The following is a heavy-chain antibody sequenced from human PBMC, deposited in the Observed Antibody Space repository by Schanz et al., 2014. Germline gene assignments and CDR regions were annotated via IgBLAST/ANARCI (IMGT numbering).Heavy chain of an antibody. CDR1: GFSFSDYW. D-gene: IGHD4-17*01. Sequence: DVQLVESGGGLVQPGGSLRLSCAASGFSFSDYWMGWVRQAPGKGLEWVSAISGRGGRTYYADSVKGRFTISRDNSKNTLYLQMNSLRAEDTAVYYCAKDCPSDYGDHCFDFWGQGTLVTVSS. J-gene: IGHJ4*02. CDR2: ISGRGGRT. V-gene: IGHV3-23*04. CDR3: AKDCPSDYGDHCFDF.